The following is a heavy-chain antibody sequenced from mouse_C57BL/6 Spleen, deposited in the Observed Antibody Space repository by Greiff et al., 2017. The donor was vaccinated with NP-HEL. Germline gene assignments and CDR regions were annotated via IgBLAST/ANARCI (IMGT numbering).Heavy chain of an antibody. D-gene: IGHD1-1*01. J-gene: IGHJ2*01. CDR1: GYTFTSYW. CDR2: IDPSDSYT. V-gene: IGHV1-59*01. Sequence: QVQLQQPGAELVRPGPSVKLSCKASGYTFTSYWMHWVKQRPGQGLEWIGVIDPSDSYTNYNQKFKGKATLTVDTSSSTAYMQLSSLTSEDSAVYYCARSYYGHDDWGQGTTLTVS. CDR3: ARSYYGHDD.